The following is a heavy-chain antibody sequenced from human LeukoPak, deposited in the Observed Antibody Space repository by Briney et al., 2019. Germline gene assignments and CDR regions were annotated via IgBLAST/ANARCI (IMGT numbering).Heavy chain of an antibody. V-gene: IGHV3-21*01. D-gene: IGHD4-17*01. CDR2: ISSSSSYI. J-gene: IGHJ4*02. Sequence: PGGSLRLSCAASGFTFSSYSMNWVRQAPGKGLEWVSSISSSSSYIYYADSVKGRFTISRDNAKNSLYLQMNSLRAEDTAVYYCAREDSTVTHPDFDYWGQGTLVTVSS. CDR1: GFTFSSYS. CDR3: AREDSTVTHPDFDY.